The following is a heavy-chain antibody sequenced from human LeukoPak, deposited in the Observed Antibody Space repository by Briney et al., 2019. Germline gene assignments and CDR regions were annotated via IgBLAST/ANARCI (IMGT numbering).Heavy chain of an antibody. J-gene: IGHJ4*02. CDR2: IYHSGST. CDR3: ARDLNPLSIAVAGTLGY. V-gene: IGHV4-4*02. Sequence: KPSGTLSLTCAVSGGSISSSNWWSWVRQPPGKGREWIGEIYHSGSTNYNPSLKSRVTISVDKSKNQFSLKLSSVTAADTAVYYCARDLNPLSIAVAGTLGYWGQGTLVTVSS. CDR1: GGSISSSNW. D-gene: IGHD6-19*01.